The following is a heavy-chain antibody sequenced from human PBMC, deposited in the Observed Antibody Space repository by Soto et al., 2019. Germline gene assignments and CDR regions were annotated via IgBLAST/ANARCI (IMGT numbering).Heavy chain of an antibody. Sequence: QVQLVESGGGVVQPGRSLRLSCAASGFTFSSYGMHWVRQAPGKGLEWVAVIWYDGSNKYYSDSVKGRFTISRDNSKNTPSLEMNSLRAGDTAVYYCASVIEVAGGFDYWGQGPLVSVSS. V-gene: IGHV3-33*01. D-gene: IGHD6-19*01. CDR2: IWYDGSNK. J-gene: IGHJ4*02. CDR1: GFTFSSYG. CDR3: ASVIEVAGGFDY.